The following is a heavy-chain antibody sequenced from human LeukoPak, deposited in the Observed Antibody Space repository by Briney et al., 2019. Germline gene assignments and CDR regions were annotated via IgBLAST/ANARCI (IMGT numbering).Heavy chain of an antibody. D-gene: IGHD6-13*01. CDR1: GYTFTSYG. CDR2: ISAYNGNT. V-gene: IGHV1-18*01. Sequence: GASVKVSCKASGYTFTSYGISWVRQAPGQGLEWMGWISAYNGNTNYAQKLQGRVTMTTDTYTSTAYMELRSLRSDDTAVYYCARTKIAAAGIHYYYYMDVWGKGTTVTVSS. CDR3: ARTKIAAAGIHYYYYMDV. J-gene: IGHJ6*03.